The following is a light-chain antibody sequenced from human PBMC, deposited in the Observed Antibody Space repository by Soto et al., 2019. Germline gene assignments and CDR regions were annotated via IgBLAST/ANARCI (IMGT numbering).Light chain of an antibody. V-gene: IGKV1-5*03. Sequence: DTQMTQSPFALSASVGDRVTITCRASQIIDNWLAWYQQKAGKAPKLLIYKASNLQSGVPSRFSGSGYGTEFTLTISNLQPEDSATYYCQEYNSHFGGGTKVEIK. CDR2: KAS. J-gene: IGKJ4*01. CDR3: QEYNSH. CDR1: QIIDNW.